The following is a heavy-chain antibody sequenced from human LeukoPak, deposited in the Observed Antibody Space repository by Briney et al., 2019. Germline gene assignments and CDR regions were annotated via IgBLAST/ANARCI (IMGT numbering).Heavy chain of an antibody. CDR3: ARLSRVGYYFDY. V-gene: IGHV4-59*01. Sequence: SETLSLTCTVSGGSISSYYWSWIRQPPGKGLEWIGYIYYSGSTNYNPSLKSRVTISVDTSKNQFSLKLSSVTAADTAVYYCARLSRVGYYFDYWGQGTLVTVSS. CDR2: IYYSGST. CDR1: GGSISSYY. J-gene: IGHJ4*02. D-gene: IGHD3-10*01.